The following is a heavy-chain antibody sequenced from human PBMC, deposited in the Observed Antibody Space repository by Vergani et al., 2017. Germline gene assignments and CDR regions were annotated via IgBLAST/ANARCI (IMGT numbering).Heavy chain of an antibody. J-gene: IGHJ4*02. CDR1: GGTFSSYA. CDR3: ARLYYDFWSGYYTGEGY. CDR2: IIPILGTA. D-gene: IGHD3-3*01. Sequence: QVQLVQSGAEVKKPGSSVKVSCKASGGTFSSYAISWVRQAPGQRLEWMGRIIPILGTANYAQKFQGRVTITADESTSTAYMELSSLRSEDTAVYYCARLYYDFWSGYYTGEGYWGQGTLVTVSS. V-gene: IGHV1-69*11.